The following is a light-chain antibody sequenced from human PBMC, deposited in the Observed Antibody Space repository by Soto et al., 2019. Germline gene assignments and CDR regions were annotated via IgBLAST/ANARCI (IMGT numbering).Light chain of an antibody. Sequence: QSALAQPASVSGSPGQSITISCAGTNRDVGGYNYVSWYQQYPGKAPKLIIYEVTYRPSGLSNRFSGSKSGNTASLTISGLQAEDEADYCCSSYSSSSALDVIFGGGTKLTVL. V-gene: IGLV2-14*01. CDR1: NRDVGGYNY. CDR2: EVT. J-gene: IGLJ2*01. CDR3: SSYSSSSALDVI.